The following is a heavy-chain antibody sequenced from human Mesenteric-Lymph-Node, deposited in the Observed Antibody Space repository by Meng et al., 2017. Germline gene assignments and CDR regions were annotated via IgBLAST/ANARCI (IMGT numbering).Heavy chain of an antibody. V-gene: IGHV3-74*01. CDR3: ARERVATSHGDY. D-gene: IGHD5-12*01. J-gene: IGHJ4*02. CDR2: INGDGSST. Sequence: GESLKISCAASGFTFSTYWMHWVRQAPGKGLVWVSRINGDGSSTNYADCVKGRFTISRDNAKNTLYLQMNSLRAEDTAVYYCARERVATSHGDYWGQGTLVTVSS. CDR1: GFTFSTYW.